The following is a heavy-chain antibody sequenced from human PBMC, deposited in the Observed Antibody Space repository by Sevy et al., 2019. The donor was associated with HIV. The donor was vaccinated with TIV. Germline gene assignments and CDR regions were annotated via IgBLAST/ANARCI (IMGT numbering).Heavy chain of an antibody. CDR2: ISATGSST. CDR1: GFTFNTHA. V-gene: IGHV3-23*01. D-gene: IGHD3-22*01. J-gene: IGHJ3*01. CDR3: AKALNPALESMIEVVLRTLKGFDV. Sequence: GGSLRLSCAASGFTFNTHAMNWVRQAPGKGLEWVSVISATGSSTYYADSVKGRFTISRDNSKNTLYLQMNSLRADDTATYYCAKALNPALESMIEVVLRTLKGFDVWGQGTMVTVSS.